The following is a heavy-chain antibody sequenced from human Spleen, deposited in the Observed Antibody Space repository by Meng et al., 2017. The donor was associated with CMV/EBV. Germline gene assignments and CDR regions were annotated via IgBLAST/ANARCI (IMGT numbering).Heavy chain of an antibody. V-gene: IGHV3-30-3*01. D-gene: IGHD3-16*01. CDR1: GFTFSSYA. Sequence: GESLKISCAASGFTFSSYAMHWVRQAPGKGLEWVAVISYDGSNKYYADSVKGRITISRDNAKNSLYLQMNSLRAEDTAVYYCARERSWGPDYWGQGTLVTVSS. CDR2: ISYDGSNK. J-gene: IGHJ4*02. CDR3: ARERSWGPDY.